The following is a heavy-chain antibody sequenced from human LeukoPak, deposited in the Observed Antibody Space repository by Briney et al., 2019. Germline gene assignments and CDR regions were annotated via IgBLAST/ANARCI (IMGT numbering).Heavy chain of an antibody. CDR1: GYSFTSYW. CDR2: IWPGDSDT. J-gene: IGHJ4*02. D-gene: IGHD3-10*01. V-gene: IGHV5-51*01. Sequence: GESLKISCKGSGYSFTSYWIGWVRQMPGKGLEWMGIIWPGDSDTRYNPSLQGRVIISADKSLNTAYLQWRSLKASDTAIYYCARQTTNFYGSGSYVYWGPGTRVTVSS. CDR3: ARQTTNFYGSGSYVY.